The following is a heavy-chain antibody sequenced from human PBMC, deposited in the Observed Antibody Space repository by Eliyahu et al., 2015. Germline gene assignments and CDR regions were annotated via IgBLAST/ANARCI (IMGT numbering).Heavy chain of an antibody. D-gene: IGHD3-22*01. J-gene: IGHJ6*02. CDR2: IWYDGSNK. CDR1: GFXFSSXG. V-gene: IGHV3-33*01. CDR3: ARAPWFRLFDYYYGMDV. Sequence: QVQLVESGGGVVQPGRSLRLSCAXSGFXFSSXGMHWVRQAPGKGLEWVAVIWYDGSNKYYADSVKGRFTISRDNSKNTLYLQMNSLRAEDTAVYYCARAPWFRLFDYYYGMDVWGQGTTVTVSS.